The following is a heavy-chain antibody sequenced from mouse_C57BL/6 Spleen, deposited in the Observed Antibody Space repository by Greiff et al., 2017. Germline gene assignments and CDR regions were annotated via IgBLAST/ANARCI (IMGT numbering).Heavy chain of an antibody. CDR2: IYPGDGDT. Sequence: VQLQQSGPELVKPGASVKISCKASGYAFSSSWMNWVKQRPGKGLEWIGRIYPGDGDTNYNGKFKGKATLTADKSSSTAYMQLSSLTSEDAAVYFCARSNYGSSCDAMDYWGQGTSVTVSS. CDR1: GYAFSSSW. D-gene: IGHD1-1*01. CDR3: ARSNYGSSCDAMDY. V-gene: IGHV1-82*01. J-gene: IGHJ4*01.